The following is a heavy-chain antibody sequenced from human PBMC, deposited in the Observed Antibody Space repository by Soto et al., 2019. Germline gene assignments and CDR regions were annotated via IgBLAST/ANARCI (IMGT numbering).Heavy chain of an antibody. D-gene: IGHD2-15*01. CDR2: IIPIFGTA. J-gene: IGHJ3*02. CDR1: GGTFSSYA. CDR3: ARGSRSSSGGRCICHAFDI. V-gene: IGHV1-69*01. Sequence: QVQLVQSGAEVKKPGSSVKVSCKASGGTFSSYAISWVRQAPGQGLEWMGGIIPIFGTANYAQKFQGRVTITADESTSTAYMELSSLRSEDTAVYYCARGSRSSSGGRCICHAFDIWGQGTMVTVSS.